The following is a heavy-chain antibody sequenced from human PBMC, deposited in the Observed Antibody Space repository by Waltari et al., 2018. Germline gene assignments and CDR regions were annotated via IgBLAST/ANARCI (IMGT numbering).Heavy chain of an antibody. D-gene: IGHD3-3*01. Sequence: QVQLVESGGGVVQPGRSLRLSCAAYGFTFSSYGIHWVRQAPGKGLEWVAVISYDGSNEYYADSVKDRFTISRDNSKNTLYLQMNSLRAEDTAVYYCAKGFLEWVLFGQNAMDVWGQGTTVTVSS. V-gene: IGHV3-30*18. J-gene: IGHJ6*02. CDR1: GFTFSSYG. CDR2: ISYDGSNE. CDR3: AKGFLEWVLFGQNAMDV.